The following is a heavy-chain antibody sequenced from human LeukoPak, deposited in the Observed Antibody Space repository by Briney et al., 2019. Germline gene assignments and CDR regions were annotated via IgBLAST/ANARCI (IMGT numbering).Heavy chain of an antibody. D-gene: IGHD3-22*01. CDR3: ARQYYDSSGYYSSWYFDL. CDR1: GYTFTGYY. J-gene: IGHJ2*01. CDR2: INPNSGGT. Sequence: GASVKVSCKASGYTFTGYYMHWVRQAPGQGLEWMGWINPNSGGTNYTQKFQGWVTMTRDTSISTAYMELSRLRSDDTAVYYCARQYYDSSGYYSSWYFDLWGRGTLVTVSS. V-gene: IGHV1-2*04.